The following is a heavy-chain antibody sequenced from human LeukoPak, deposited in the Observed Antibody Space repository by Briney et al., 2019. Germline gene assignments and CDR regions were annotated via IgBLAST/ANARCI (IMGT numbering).Heavy chain of an antibody. J-gene: IGHJ4*02. CDR2: VSSSGNSI. Sequence: GGTLRLSCAASGFTFSDYYMSWIRQAPGKGLEWVSYVSSSGNSISYADSVKGRFTISRDNAKNSLYLQMISLWPDDTAVYYCAKLFGSGTYYNYFHYWGQGTLVTVSS. D-gene: IGHD3-10*01. CDR3: AKLFGSGTYYNYFHY. CDR1: GFTFSDYY. V-gene: IGHV3-11*01.